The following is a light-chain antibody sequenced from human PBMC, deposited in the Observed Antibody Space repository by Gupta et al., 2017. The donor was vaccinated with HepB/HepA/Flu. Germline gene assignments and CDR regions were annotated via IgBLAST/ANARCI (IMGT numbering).Light chain of an antibody. CDR3: MQALQTPWT. V-gene: IGKV2-28*01. Sequence: DIVMTQSPLSLPVTPGEPAPISCRSSQSLLHSNGYNYLDWYLQKPGQSPQLLIYLGSNRASRGPDKFSCSGSRTNFSLKIRRGGGWDVWVYYCMQALQTPWTFGQGTKVEIK. CDR2: LGS. CDR1: QSLLHSNGYNY. J-gene: IGKJ1*01.